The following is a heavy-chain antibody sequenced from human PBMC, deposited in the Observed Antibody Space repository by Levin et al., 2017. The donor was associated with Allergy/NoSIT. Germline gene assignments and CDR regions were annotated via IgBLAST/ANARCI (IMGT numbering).Heavy chain of an antibody. CDR2: IYYSGST. V-gene: IGHV4-59*01. J-gene: IGHJ4*02. CDR3: AREKEGSLLDY. CDR1: GGSISTYY. Sequence: SETLSLTCTVSGGSISTYYWSWIRQPPGKGLEWIGYIYYSGSTNYNPSLKSRVTISVDTSKNQFSLKVSSVTAADTAVYYCAREKEGSLLDYWGQGALVTVSS.